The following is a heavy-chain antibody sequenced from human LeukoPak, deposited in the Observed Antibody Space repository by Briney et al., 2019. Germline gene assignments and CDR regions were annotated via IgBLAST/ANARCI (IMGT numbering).Heavy chain of an antibody. CDR3: ARDLSTVTTFYYYYGMDV. V-gene: IGHV1-46*01. Sequence: ASVKVSCKASGYTFTSNYIHWVRQAPGQGLEWMGMIYPRDGSTSYAQKFQGRVTITRDTSASTAYMELSSLRSEDTAVYYCARDLSTVTTFYYYYGMDVWGQGTTVTVSS. J-gene: IGHJ6*02. CDR1: GYTFTSNY. CDR2: IYPRDGST. D-gene: IGHD4-17*01.